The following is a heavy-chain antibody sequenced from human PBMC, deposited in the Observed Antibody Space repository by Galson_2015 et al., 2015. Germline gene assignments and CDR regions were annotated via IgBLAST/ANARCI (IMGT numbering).Heavy chain of an antibody. CDR2: ISSGGTTI. CDR1: GFTFGDYY. J-gene: IGHJ2*01. V-gene: IGHV3-11*01. D-gene: IGHD4-17*01. CDR3: ARGRSGDYDWYFDL. Sequence: SLRLSCAAYGFTFGDYYMNWIRQAPGKGLEWVSYISSGGTTIYYPDSLKGRFTIFRDNTKNSLYLQNSNLRPEDTAVYYCARGRSGDYDWYFDLWGRGTLVTVSS.